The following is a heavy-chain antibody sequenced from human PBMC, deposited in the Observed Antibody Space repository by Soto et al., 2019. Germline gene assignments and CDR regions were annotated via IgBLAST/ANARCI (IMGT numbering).Heavy chain of an antibody. CDR2: ISYDGSNK. J-gene: IGHJ3*02. D-gene: IGHD3-22*01. Sequence: QVQLVESGGGVVQPGRSLRLSCAASGFTFSSYDMHWVRQAPGKGLAWVAVISYDGSNKYYADSVKGRFTISRDNSKNTLYMQMISLRAEDTAVYYCARGAYYYDSSGYSGAFDIWGQGTMVTVSS. V-gene: IGHV3-30-3*01. CDR1: GFTFSSYD. CDR3: ARGAYYYDSSGYSGAFDI.